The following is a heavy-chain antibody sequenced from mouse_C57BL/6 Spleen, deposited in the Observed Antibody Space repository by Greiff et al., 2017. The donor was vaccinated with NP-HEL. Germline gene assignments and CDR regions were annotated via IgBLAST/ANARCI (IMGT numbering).Heavy chain of an antibody. CDR2: ISSGGDYI. CDR3: TRGFYDGYYSYYFDY. CDR1: GFTFSSYA. V-gene: IGHV5-9-1*02. D-gene: IGHD2-3*01. Sequence: EVQVVESGEGLVKPGGSLKLSCAASGFTFSSYAMSWVRQTPEKRLEWVAYISSGGDYIYYADTVKGRFTISRDNARNTLYLQMSSLKSEDTAMYYCTRGFYDGYYSYYFDYWGQGTTLTVSS. J-gene: IGHJ2*01.